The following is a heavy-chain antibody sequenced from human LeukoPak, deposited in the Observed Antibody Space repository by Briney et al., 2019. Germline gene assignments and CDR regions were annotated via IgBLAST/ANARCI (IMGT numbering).Heavy chain of an antibody. J-gene: IGHJ4*02. CDR1: GVSISSSNSY. D-gene: IGHD3/OR15-3a*01. CDR3: AKQTGSGLFILP. CDR2: IYYTGNT. Sequence: SETLSLTCSVSGVSISSSNSYWGWIRQPPGKGLEWIGSIYYTGNTYYNASLKSRVTISRDTSKNQFSLKLTSVTAADTAVYYCAKQTGSGLFILPGGQGTLVTVSS. V-gene: IGHV4-39*01.